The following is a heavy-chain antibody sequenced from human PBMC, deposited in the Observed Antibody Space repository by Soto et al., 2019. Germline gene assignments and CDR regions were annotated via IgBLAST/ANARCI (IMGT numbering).Heavy chain of an antibody. CDR3: TRPSYDFWSDNNWFDP. D-gene: IGHD3-3*01. Sequence: PGGSLRLSCAASGFTFSGSAMHWVRQASGKGLEWVGRIRSKANSYATAYAASVKGRFTISRDDSKNTAYLQMNSLKTEDTAVYYCTRPSYDFWSDNNWFDPWGQGTLVTVSS. V-gene: IGHV3-73*01. CDR1: GFTFSGSA. J-gene: IGHJ5*02. CDR2: IRSKANSYAT.